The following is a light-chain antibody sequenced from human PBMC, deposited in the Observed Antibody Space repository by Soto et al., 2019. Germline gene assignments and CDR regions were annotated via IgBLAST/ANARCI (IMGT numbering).Light chain of an antibody. V-gene: IGKV3-15*01. CDR1: QGIGDT. CDR2: DTS. Sequence: EIVMTQSPATLSVSPGEGATLSCRASQGIGDTLAWYQQKPGQTPRLLIYDTSIRATGVPARFSGSRSGAEFTLTISSLQSEDFAVYYCQHCQPYGDSPPLTFGGGTKVDIK. J-gene: IGKJ4*01. CDR3: QHCQPYGDSPPLT.